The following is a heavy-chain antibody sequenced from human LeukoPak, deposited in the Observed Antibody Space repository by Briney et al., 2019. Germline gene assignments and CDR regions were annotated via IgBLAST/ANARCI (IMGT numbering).Heavy chain of an antibody. Sequence: SETLSLTCAVYGGSFSGYYWSWIRQPPGKGLEWIGEINHSGSTNYNPSLKSRVTISVDTSKNQFSLKLSSVTAADTAVYYCARRSRIAARKRGFDPWGQGTLVTVSS. V-gene: IGHV4-34*01. J-gene: IGHJ5*02. CDR2: INHSGST. CDR1: GGSFSGYY. CDR3: ARRSRIAARKRGFDP. D-gene: IGHD6-6*01.